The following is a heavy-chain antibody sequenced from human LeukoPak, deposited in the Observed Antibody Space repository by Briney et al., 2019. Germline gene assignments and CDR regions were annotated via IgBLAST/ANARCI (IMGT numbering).Heavy chain of an antibody. D-gene: IGHD6-19*01. V-gene: IGHV4-30-4*08. CDR1: GGSISSGDYY. CDR3: ARHAGYSSGWVSS. Sequence: SETLSLTCTVSGGSISSGDYYWSWIRQPPGKGLEWIGYIYYSGSTYYNPSLKSRVTISVDTSKNQFSLKLSSVTAADTAVYYCARHAGYSSGWVSSWGQGTLVTVSS. CDR2: IYYSGST. J-gene: IGHJ5*02.